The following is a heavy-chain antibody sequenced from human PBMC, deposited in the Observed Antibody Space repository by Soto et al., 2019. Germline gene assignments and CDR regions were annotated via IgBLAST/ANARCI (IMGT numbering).Heavy chain of an antibody. D-gene: IGHD5-12*01. J-gene: IGHJ4*02. CDR2: ISSDGNKR. CDR1: GFTFSSSG. V-gene: IGHV3-30*18. Sequence: PGGSLRLSCAASGFTFSSSGMHRVRQAPGKGLEWVAVISSDGNKRYYADSVKGRFTISRDNSKNTLYLQMNSLRAEDTAVYYCAKEGDGYNAYWGRGTLVTVSS. CDR3: AKEGDGYNAY.